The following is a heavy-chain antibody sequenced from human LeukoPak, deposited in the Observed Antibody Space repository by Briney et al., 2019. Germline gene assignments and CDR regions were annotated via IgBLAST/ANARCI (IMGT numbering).Heavy chain of an antibody. CDR2: ISSSSSYI. V-gene: IGHV3-21*01. Sequence: PGGSLRLSCAASGFTFSSYSMNWVRQAPGKGLEWVSSISSSSSYIYYADSVKGRFTISRDNAKNSLHLQMNSLRAEDTAVYYCARDPRMVRGVVWGQGTLVTVSS. J-gene: IGHJ4*02. CDR3: ARDPRMVRGVV. D-gene: IGHD3-10*01. CDR1: GFTFSSYS.